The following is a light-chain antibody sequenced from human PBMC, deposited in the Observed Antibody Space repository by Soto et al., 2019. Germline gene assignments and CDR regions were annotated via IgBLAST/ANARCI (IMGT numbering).Light chain of an antibody. CDR2: AVS. CDR3: QQSYRAPRT. V-gene: IGKV1-39*01. Sequence: DIQMTQSPSSLSASVGDRVTITCRASQRVSSYLNWYQQKPGKAPKILIYAVSNLQSGVPSRFSGSRSVKDFTLTISSLQPEDFATYYCQQSYRAPRTFGQGTKVEIK. CDR1: QRVSSY. J-gene: IGKJ1*01.